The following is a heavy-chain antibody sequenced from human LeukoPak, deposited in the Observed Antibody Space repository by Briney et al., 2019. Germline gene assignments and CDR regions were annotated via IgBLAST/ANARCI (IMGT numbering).Heavy chain of an antibody. CDR3: ARESLAYCGGDCYQNWFDP. Sequence: GSLRLSCAASGFTVSSNYMSWVRQAPGKGLEWVSVIYSGGSTYYADSVKGRFTISRDNSKNTLYLQMNSLRAEDTAVYYCARESLAYCGGDCYQNWFDPWGQGTLVTVSS. CDR2: IYSGGST. J-gene: IGHJ5*02. D-gene: IGHD2-21*02. V-gene: IGHV3-53*01. CDR1: GFTVSSNY.